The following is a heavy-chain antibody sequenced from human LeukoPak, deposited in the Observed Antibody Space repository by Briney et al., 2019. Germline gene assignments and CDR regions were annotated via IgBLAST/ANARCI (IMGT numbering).Heavy chain of an antibody. Sequence: ASVKVSCKASVYTFTGYYMHWVRQAPGQGREWMGWINPNSGCTNYAQKFQGRVTMTRDTSISTAYMELSRLRSDDTAVYYCAREYLVAVAGDAFDILGQGTMVTVSS. CDR1: VYTFTGYY. CDR3: AREYLVAVAGDAFDI. D-gene: IGHD6-19*01. V-gene: IGHV1-2*02. J-gene: IGHJ3*02. CDR2: INPNSGCT.